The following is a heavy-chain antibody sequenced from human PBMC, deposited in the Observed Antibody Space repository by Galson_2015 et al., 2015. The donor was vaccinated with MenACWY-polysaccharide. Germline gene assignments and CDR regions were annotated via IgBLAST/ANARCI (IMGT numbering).Heavy chain of an antibody. J-gene: IGHJ3*02. D-gene: IGHD3-22*01. Sequence: SLRLSCAASGFTFSSYVVNWVRQAPGKGLEWVSSISGSGSYIYYADSVKGRFTISRDNAKNTLYLQMNSLRAEDTAVYNCARVTDDYDSSAYHDAFDIWGQATMVTVSS. CDR2: ISGSGSYI. CDR3: ARVTDDYDSSAYHDAFDI. CDR1: GFTFSSYV. V-gene: IGHV3-21*01.